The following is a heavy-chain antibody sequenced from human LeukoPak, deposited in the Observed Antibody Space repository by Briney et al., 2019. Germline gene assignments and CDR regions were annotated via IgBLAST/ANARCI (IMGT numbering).Heavy chain of an antibody. CDR2: IYSGGST. V-gene: IGHV3-53*01. D-gene: IGHD6-19*01. Sequence: GGSLRLSSAASGFTVSSNYMSWVRQAPGKGLEWVSVIYSGGSTYYADSVKGRFTISRDNSKNTLYLQMNSLRAEDTAVYYCAREGYSSGPFDYWGQETLVTVSS. CDR1: GFTVSSNY. CDR3: AREGYSSGPFDY. J-gene: IGHJ4*02.